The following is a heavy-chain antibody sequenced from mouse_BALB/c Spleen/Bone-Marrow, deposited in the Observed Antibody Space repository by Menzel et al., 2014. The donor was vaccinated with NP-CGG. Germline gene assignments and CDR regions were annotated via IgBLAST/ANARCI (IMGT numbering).Heavy chain of an antibody. V-gene: IGHV14-3*02. CDR1: VFNIKDTY. CDR3: ARYDYGWYFYV. CDR2: IDPANGNT. D-gene: IGHD1-1*01. Sequence: EVQRVESGAELVKPGASVKLSCTASVFNIKDTYMYWVKQRPEQGLEWIGRIDPANGNTKYDPKFQGKATITADSSSNTASLQLSSLTSEDTAVYYCARYDYGWYFYVWGAGTTVTVSS. J-gene: IGHJ1*01.